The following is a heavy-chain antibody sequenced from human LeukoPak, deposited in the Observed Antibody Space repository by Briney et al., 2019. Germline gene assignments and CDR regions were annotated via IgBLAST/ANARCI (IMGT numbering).Heavy chain of an antibody. CDR3: ARDYGGLHFDY. V-gene: IGHV1-18*01. J-gene: IGHJ4*02. CDR2: ISGYNGNT. Sequence: GASVKVSCKASVYIFTNFGISWVRQAREQGLEWMGWISGYNGNTKYVQKFQGRVTMTTDTSKSTPYLELRSLRSDDTAVYYCARDYGGLHFDYWGQGTLVTVSS. D-gene: IGHD4-23*01. CDR1: VYIFTNFG.